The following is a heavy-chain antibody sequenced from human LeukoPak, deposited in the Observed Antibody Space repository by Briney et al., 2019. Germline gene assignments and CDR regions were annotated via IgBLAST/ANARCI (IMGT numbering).Heavy chain of an antibody. V-gene: IGHV3-11*04. J-gene: IGHJ2*01. CDR3: ARVGTGSWYFDL. CDR2: ISSGANTI. CDR1: GFTFSDYY. D-gene: IGHD3-10*01. Sequence: GGSLRLSCAASGFTFSDYYMSWIRQAPGKGLEWPSYISSGANTIYYADSVKGRFTISRDNAKNSLCLQMNSLSAEDTAVYYCARVGTGSWYFDLWGRGTLVTFSS.